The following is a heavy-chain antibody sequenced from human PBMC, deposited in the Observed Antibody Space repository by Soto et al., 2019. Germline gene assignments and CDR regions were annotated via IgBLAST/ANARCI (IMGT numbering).Heavy chain of an antibody. D-gene: IGHD3-10*01. V-gene: IGHV3-23*01. Sequence: EVQLLESGGGLVQPGGSLRLSCVASGFTFSSYTMSWVRQAPGKGLECVSAITISGGSTYYADSVKGRFTISRDNSKNTLYLQMNSLRAEDTAVYYCAKDGGVRGDMDAFDIWGQGTMVTVSS. CDR1: GFTFSSYT. CDR2: ITISGGST. J-gene: IGHJ3*02. CDR3: AKDGGVRGDMDAFDI.